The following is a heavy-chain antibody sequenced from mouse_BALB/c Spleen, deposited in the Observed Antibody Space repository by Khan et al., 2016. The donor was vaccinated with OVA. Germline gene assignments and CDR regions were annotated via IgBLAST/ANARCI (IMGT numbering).Heavy chain of an antibody. CDR3: ARNGNYYDAMDY. CDR1: GFNIKDTY. CDR2: IDPANGNT. Sequence: EVQLQESGAELVKPGASVKLSCTASGFNIKDTYMHWVKQRPEQGLEWIGRIDPANGNTKYDPKFQGKASITADTSSNTAYLQLSSLTSEDTAVYYCARNGNYYDAMDYWGQGTSVTVSS. D-gene: IGHD2-1*01. J-gene: IGHJ4*01. V-gene: IGHV14-3*02.